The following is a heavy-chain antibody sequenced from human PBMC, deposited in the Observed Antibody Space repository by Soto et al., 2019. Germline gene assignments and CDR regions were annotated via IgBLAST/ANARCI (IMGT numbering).Heavy chain of an antibody. J-gene: IGHJ5*02. D-gene: IGHD3-10*01. V-gene: IGHV1-2*02. CDR3: ARVMRGAYYNSPLDT. CDR2: INPYSGGA. Sequence: ASVKVACQASGYTFTGYFMHWVRQAPGQGLEWVGWINPYSGGADYAQSFQGRVTMTRDTSISTVYMELSRLRFDDTAVYYCARVMRGAYYNSPLDTWGQGTVVTVSS. CDR1: GYTFTGYF.